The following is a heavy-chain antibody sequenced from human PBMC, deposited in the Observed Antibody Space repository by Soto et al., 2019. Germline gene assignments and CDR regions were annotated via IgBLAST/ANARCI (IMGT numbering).Heavy chain of an antibody. CDR3: ERDLRGYSNWFHP. V-gene: IGHV1-2*02. J-gene: IGHJ5*02. CDR2: INPNSGDT. Sequence: ASVKVSCKASGYTFTSYDINWVRQATGQGLEWLGWINPNSGDTHYGQHFQGRVTLIADTSINTTYMQLSSLAPGDTAMYYCERDLRGYSNWFHPWGQ. D-gene: IGHD5-18*01. CDR1: GYTFTSYD.